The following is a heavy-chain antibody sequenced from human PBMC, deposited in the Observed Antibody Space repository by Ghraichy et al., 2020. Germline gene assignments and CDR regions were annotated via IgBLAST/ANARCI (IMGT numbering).Heavy chain of an antibody. D-gene: IGHD2-15*01. CDR3: AREGSGPSTDYYATTGMDV. CDR2: TYYNGNA. V-gene: IGHV4-31*03. J-gene: IGHJ6*02. Sequence: SETPSLTCTVSGGSMARGDSYWNWIRQRPGKGMEWIGYTYYNGNAYYSPSLKSRVSISVETSKNHFSLNLTSVTAADTPVYFCAREGSGPSTDYYATTGMDVWGRGITVTVSS. CDR1: GGSMARGDSY.